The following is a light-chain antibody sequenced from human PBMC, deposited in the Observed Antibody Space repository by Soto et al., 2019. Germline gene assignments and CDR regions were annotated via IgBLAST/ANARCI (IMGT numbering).Light chain of an antibody. J-gene: IGLJ1*01. V-gene: IGLV2-14*01. CDR1: SNDVGGYKY. CDR3: STYTSINPGV. Sequence: QSVLTQPASVSGSPGQSITISCTGSSNDVGGYKYVSWYQQHPGKDPKLMIYEVSNRPSGVSNRFSGSKSGNTASLTISGLQAKDWAGYYCSTYTSINPGVFGTGTKLTVL. CDR2: EVS.